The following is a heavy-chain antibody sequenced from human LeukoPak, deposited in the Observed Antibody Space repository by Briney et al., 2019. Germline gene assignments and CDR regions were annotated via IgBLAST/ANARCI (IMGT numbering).Heavy chain of an antibody. CDR1: GFTFSSYG. V-gene: IGHV3-30*02. J-gene: IGHJ4*02. CDR3: AKDPITFGGVIVYFDY. D-gene: IGHD3-16*02. Sequence: QPGGSLRLSCAASGFTFSSYGMHWVRQAPGKGLEWVAFIRYDGSNEYYADSVKGRFTISRDNSKNTLYLQMNSLRAEDTAVYYCAKDPITFGGVIVYFDYWGQGTLVTVSS. CDR2: IRYDGSNE.